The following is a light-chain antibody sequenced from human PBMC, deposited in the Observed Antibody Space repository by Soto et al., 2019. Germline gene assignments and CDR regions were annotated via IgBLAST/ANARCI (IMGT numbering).Light chain of an antibody. CDR3: QQYNNWPKT. CDR2: GAS. J-gene: IGKJ1*01. CDR1: QGVSSN. V-gene: IGKV3-15*01. Sequence: ETVMTQSPATLSVSPGERVTLSCRASQGVSSNLAWYQQTPAQAPRLLVYGASTRATGIPARFSGSGSGTEFTLTISSLKSEDFAVYYCQQYNNWPKTFGQGTKVEIK.